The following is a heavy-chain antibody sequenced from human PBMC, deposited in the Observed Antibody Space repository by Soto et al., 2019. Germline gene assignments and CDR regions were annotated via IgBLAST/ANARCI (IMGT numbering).Heavy chain of an antibody. CDR3: AKDWDSSWIFDY. J-gene: IGHJ4*02. D-gene: IGHD6-13*01. CDR2: ISYDGSNK. CDR1: GFTFSSYG. V-gene: IGHV3-30*18. Sequence: ESGGGVVQPGRSLRLSCAASGFTFSSYGMHWVRQAPGKGLEWVAVISYDGSNKYYADSVKGRFTISRDNSKNTLYLQMNSLRAEDTAVYYCAKDWDSSWIFDYWGQGTLVTVSS.